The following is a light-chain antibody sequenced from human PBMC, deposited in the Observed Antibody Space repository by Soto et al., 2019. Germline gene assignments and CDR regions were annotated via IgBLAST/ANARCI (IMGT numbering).Light chain of an antibody. J-gene: IGKJ2*01. CDR2: GAS. V-gene: IGKV3-20*01. CDR1: QSVSSSY. CDR3: QQYDNSLYT. Sequence: ETVLTQSPGTLSLSPGERATLSCRASQSVSSSYLAWYQQKPGQAPRLLIYGASSRATGIPDRFSGSGSGTDFTLTISRLEPEEFAVYYCQQYDNSLYTFGQGTKLEIK.